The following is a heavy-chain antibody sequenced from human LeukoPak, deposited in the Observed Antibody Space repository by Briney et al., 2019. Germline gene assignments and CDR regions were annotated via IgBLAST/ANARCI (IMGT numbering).Heavy chain of an antibody. D-gene: IGHD5-24*01. J-gene: IGHJ4*02. V-gene: IGHV3-15*01. CDR3: TTLNYLIPIDY. CDR1: GFTFSSYA. Sequence: GGSLRLSCAASGFTFSSYAMSWVRQAPGKGLEWVGRIKSKTDGGTTDYAAPVKGRFTISRDDSKNTLYLQMNSLKTEDTAVYYCTTLNYLIPIDYWGQGTLVTVSS. CDR2: IKSKTDGGTT.